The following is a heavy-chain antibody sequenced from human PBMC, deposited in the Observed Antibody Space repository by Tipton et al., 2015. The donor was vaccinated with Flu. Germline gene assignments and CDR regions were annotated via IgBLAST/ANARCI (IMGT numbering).Heavy chain of an antibody. D-gene: IGHD6-13*01. CDR1: GGSISSDSYY. J-gene: IGHJ1*01. CDR3: ARYTSSWDPPRD. CDR2: IYTSGST. Sequence: TLSLTCTVSGGSISSDSYYWSWIRQPAGKGREWSGRIYTSGSTNYNPSLKSRVTISLDTSKNQFSLKLSSVTAADTAVYYCARYTSSWDPPRDWGQGTLVTVS. V-gene: IGHV4-61*02.